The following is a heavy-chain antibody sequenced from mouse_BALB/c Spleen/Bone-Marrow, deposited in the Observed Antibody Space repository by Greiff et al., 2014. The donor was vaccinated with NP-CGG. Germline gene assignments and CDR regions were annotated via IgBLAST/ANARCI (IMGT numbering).Heavy chain of an antibody. J-gene: IGHJ2*01. CDR2: IYPGDGET. D-gene: IGHD2-10*02. Sequence: VQVVESGAELVRPGSSVKISCKASDYPFSSYWMNWVKQRPGRGLEWIGQIYPGDGETNYNGKFKGNATLTADKSSSTAYMQLISLTSEDSAVYFCARKYGDYWGQGTTLTVSS. V-gene: IGHV1-80*01. CDR1: DYPFSSYW. CDR3: ARKYGDY.